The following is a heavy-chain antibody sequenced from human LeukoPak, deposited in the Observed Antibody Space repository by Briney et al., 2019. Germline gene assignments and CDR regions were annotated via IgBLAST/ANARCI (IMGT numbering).Heavy chain of an antibody. D-gene: IGHD2-21*02. V-gene: IGHV3-21*01. CDR3: ARRPTCGGDCYFSDY. Sequence: GGSLRLSCAASGFTFSSYSMNWVRQAPGKGLEWVSSISSDSTYIYYADSVRGRFTISRDNAKNSLYLQVNSLRAEDTAVYYCARRPTCGGDCYFSDYWGQGTLVTVSS. CDR1: GFTFSSYS. CDR2: ISSDSTYI. J-gene: IGHJ4*02.